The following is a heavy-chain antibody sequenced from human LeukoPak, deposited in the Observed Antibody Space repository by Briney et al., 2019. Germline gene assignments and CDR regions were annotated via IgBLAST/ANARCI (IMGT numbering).Heavy chain of an antibody. CDR1: GGSISSYY. CDR2: IYYSGST. J-gene: IGHJ6*02. CDR3: AREGSNYGDKMNYYGMDV. Sequence: PSETLYLTCTVSGGSISSYYWSWIRQPPGKGLEWLGYIYYSGSTNYNPSLKSRVTISVDTSKNQFSLKLSSVTAADTAVYYCAREGSNYGDKMNYYGMDVWGQGTTVTVSS. V-gene: IGHV4-59*01. D-gene: IGHD4-11*01.